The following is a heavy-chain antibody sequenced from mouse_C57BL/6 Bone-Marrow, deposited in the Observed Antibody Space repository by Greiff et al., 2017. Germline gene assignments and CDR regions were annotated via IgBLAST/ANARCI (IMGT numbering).Heavy chain of an antibody. CDR1: GYTFTSYW. J-gene: IGHJ1*03. CDR3: SRYCTTVVATSFDV. Sequence: VQLQQPGAELVKPGASVKLSCKASGYTFTSYWMHWVKQRPGRGLVWIGRIDHNSGGTKYNEKFKSKAKLTVDKPSSTAYMQLSSLTSEDSAVYYCSRYCTTVVATSFDVWGTVTTVTVSS. V-gene: IGHV1-72*01. CDR2: IDHNSGGT. D-gene: IGHD1-1*01.